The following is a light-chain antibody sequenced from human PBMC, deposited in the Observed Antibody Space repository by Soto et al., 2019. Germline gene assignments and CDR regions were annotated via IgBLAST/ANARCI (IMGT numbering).Light chain of an antibody. CDR1: IRDVGAYNL. Sequence: QSVLTQPASVSGSAGQSITISCSGTIRDVGAYNLVSWYQQHPGTAPKLIIYEVRNRPSGISSRFSGSRSGNTASLTISGLQSEDEGDYYCSAYTASSTLVFGGGTKLTVL. V-gene: IGLV2-14*01. J-gene: IGLJ3*02. CDR2: EVR. CDR3: SAYTASSTLV.